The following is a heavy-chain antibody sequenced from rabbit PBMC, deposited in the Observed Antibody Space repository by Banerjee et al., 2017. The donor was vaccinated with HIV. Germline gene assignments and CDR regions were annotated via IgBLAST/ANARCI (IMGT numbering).Heavy chain of an antibody. J-gene: IGHJ4*01. CDR2: FYNGDGST. Sequence: QSLEESGGDLVKSEGSLTLTCTASGFDFSSYYMCSVGQAPGKGLEWIACFYNGDGSTYDASRAKGRVAISKTSSTPVAVHRTSLTAADTATYFCARSQNNDGYVRALNLWGPGTL. CDR1: GFDFSSYY. CDR3: ARSQNNDGYVRALNL. V-gene: IGHV1S40*01. D-gene: IGHD6-1*01.